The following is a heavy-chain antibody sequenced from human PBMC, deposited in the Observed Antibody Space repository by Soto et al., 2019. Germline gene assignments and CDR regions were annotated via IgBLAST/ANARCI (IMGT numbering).Heavy chain of an antibody. CDR2: ISSGSSTR. J-gene: IGHJ4*02. D-gene: IGHD3-10*01. CDR1: GFTFSSSS. Sequence: DVQLVESGGGLVQPGGSLRLSCAASGFTFSSSSMNWVRQAPGKGLEWVSYISSGSSTRYYADSVKGRFTISRDNAKNSLYLQMNSLRAEDTAVYYCAGDVRNYGSVSSGWGQGTLVTVSS. V-gene: IGHV3-48*01. CDR3: AGDVRNYGSVSSG.